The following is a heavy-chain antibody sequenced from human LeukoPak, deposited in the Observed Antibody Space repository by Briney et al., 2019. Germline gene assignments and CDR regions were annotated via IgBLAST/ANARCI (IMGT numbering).Heavy chain of an antibody. J-gene: IGHJ4*02. CDR1: GFTFSSYE. D-gene: IGHD2-21*01. CDR2: ISSSGSTI. V-gene: IGHV3-48*03. CDR3: ARDQSYYGV. Sequence: PGGSLRLSCAASGFTFSSYEMNWVRQAPGKGLEWVSYISSSGSTIYYADSVKGRFTISRDNARNSLFLQMNSLRAEDTAVYYCARDQSYYGVWGQGTLVTVSS.